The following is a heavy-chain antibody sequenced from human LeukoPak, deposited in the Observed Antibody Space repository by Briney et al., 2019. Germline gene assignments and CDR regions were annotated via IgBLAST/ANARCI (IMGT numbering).Heavy chain of an antibody. CDR2: ISSSSSYR. CDR1: GFTFSTYS. D-gene: IGHD4-17*01. J-gene: IGHJ4*02. V-gene: IGHV3-21*01. CDR3: ARDLYGVGY. Sequence: GGSLRLSCAASGFTFSTYSMNWVRQAPEKGLEWVSSISSSSSYRYYADSVKGRFTISRDNAKNSLYLQMNSLRAEDTAVYYCARDLYGVGYWGQGTLVTVSS.